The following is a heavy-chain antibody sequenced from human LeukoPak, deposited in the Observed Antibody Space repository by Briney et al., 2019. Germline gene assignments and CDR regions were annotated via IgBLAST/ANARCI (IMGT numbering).Heavy chain of an antibody. CDR2: IYPDGNNK. J-gene: IGHJ5*02. V-gene: IGHV3-30*02. Sequence: GGSLRLSCAASGFTSTTYGMHWVRQAPGKGLEWVACIYPDGNNKDYADSVKGRFIISRDNSKNILFLQMNSLRAADTAVYYCAKDWSGNYNWSDPWGQGTLVTVSS. CDR1: GFTSTTYG. D-gene: IGHD3-3*01. CDR3: AKDWSGNYNWSDP.